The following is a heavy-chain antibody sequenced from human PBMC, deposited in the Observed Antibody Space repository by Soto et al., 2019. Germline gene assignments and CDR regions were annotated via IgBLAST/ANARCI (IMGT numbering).Heavy chain of an antibody. D-gene: IGHD1-1*01. Sequence: HPGGSLRLSCAASGLNVSYNYMNWVRQAPGKGLEWVSVLYNSGTTYYAESVKGRFTISRDNSKNTLYLQMHSLRADDTAVYYCAKSLSASPNYFFDSWGQGTLVTVSS. CDR3: AKSLSASPNYFFDS. V-gene: IGHV3-53*01. CDR1: GLNVSYNY. CDR2: LYNSGTT. J-gene: IGHJ4*02.